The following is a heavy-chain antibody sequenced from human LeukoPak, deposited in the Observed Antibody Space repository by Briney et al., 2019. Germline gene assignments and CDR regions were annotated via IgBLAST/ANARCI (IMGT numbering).Heavy chain of an antibody. CDR3: ARDPLVVTRVGVAFDI. CDR1: GFTFSTYP. Sequence: GGSLRLSCAASGFTFSTYPMHWVRQAPGKGLEWVTVISNDGGDKSYADSVKGRFTISRDNSKNTLWLQMNSLRVEDTAVYYCARDPLVVTRVGVAFDIWGQGTMVTVSS. V-gene: IGHV3-30*04. D-gene: IGHD4-23*01. CDR2: ISNDGGDK. J-gene: IGHJ3*02.